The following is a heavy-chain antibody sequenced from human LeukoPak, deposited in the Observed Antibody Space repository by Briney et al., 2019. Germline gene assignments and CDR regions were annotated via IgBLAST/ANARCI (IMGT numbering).Heavy chain of an antibody. V-gene: IGHV4-59*01. Sequence: SETLSLTCTVSGDSIRSYYWSWIRQPPGKGLEWIGYIYYSGSTNYNPSLKSRVTISVDTSKNQFSLKLSSVTAADTAVYYCASLGYCSSTSCLALDYWGQGTLVTVSS. J-gene: IGHJ4*02. D-gene: IGHD2-2*01. CDR1: GDSIRSYY. CDR3: ASLGYCSSTSCLALDY. CDR2: IYYSGST.